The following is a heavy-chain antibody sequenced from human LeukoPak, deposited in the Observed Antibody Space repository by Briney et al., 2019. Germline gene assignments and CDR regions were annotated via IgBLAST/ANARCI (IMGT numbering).Heavy chain of an antibody. D-gene: IGHD3-16*01. V-gene: IGHV3-30*18. J-gene: IGHJ4*02. CDR2: RSYDGSNK. CDR1: GFTFSSYG. Sequence: PGGSLRLSCAASGFTFSSYGMHLVRRAPGKGLEWVAVRSYDGSNKYYADSVKGRFTISRDNSKNTLYLQMNSLRAEDTAVYYCAKDVGIRGIFDYWGQGTLVTVSS. CDR3: AKDVGIRGIFDY.